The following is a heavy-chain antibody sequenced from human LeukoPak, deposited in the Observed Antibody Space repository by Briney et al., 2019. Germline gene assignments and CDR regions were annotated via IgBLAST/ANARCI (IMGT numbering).Heavy chain of an antibody. V-gene: IGHV3-23*01. CDR2: ISGGGGGT. CDR3: AKDPSPFDY. CDR1: GFTSSSYA. J-gene: IGHJ4*02. Sequence: GGSLRLSCAASGFTSSSYAMNWVSQAPGKGLEWVSGISGGGGGTYYAESVKGRFTISRDNSKNTLYLQMNSLRAEDTAVYYCAKDPSPFDYWGQGTLVTVSP.